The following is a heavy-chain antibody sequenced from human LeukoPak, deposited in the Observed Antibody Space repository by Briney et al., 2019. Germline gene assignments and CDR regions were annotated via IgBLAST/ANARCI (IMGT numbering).Heavy chain of an antibody. J-gene: IGHJ3*02. CDR1: GFTFSSYA. CDR3: AGFSGDAFDI. Sequence: PGRSLRLSCAASGFTFSSYAMHWVRQAPGKGLEWVAVISYDGSNKYYADSVEGRFTISRDNSKNTLYLQMNSLRAEDTAVYYCAGFSGDAFDIWGQGTMVTVSS. CDR2: ISYDGSNK. V-gene: IGHV3-30-3*01.